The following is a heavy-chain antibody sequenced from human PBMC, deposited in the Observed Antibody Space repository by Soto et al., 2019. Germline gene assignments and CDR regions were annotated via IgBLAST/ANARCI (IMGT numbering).Heavy chain of an antibody. CDR3: ARDLDMDTAIVLGYYYGMDV. J-gene: IGHJ6*02. CDR2: IGSSSSTI. Sequence: GGSLKLSCAASGFHFSGYSINWFRQAPGKGLEWVTYIGSSSSTICYADSVKGRFTISRDNAKNSLYLQMNSLRDEDTAVYYCARDLDMDTAIVLGYYYGMDVWGQGTTVTVSS. CDR1: GFHFSGYS. V-gene: IGHV3-48*02. D-gene: IGHD5-18*01.